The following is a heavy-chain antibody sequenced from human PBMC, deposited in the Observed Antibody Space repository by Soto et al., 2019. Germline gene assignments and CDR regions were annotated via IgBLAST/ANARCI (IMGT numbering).Heavy chain of an antibody. J-gene: IGHJ4*02. CDR3: AIDGWAVTLHGYFDY. V-gene: IGHV1-69*13. D-gene: IGHD4-17*01. CDR2: IIPIFGTA. CDR1: GGTFSSYA. Sequence: SVKVSCKASGGTFSSYAISWVRQAPGQGLEWMGGIIPIFGTANYAQKFQGRVTITADESTSTAYMELRSLRSEDTAVYYCAIDGWAVTLHGYFDYWGPGTLVTVSS.